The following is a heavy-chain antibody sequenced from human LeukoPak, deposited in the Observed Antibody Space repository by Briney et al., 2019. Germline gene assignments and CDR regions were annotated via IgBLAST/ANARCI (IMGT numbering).Heavy chain of an antibody. Sequence: ASVKVSCKASGYTFTSYYMHWVRQAPGQGLEWMGIINPSGGSTSYAQKFQGRVTMTRDTSTSTVYMELSSLRSDDTAVYYCARDKVAYDYVWGSYRYDPHGDYWGQGTLVTVSS. J-gene: IGHJ4*02. V-gene: IGHV1-46*01. CDR2: INPSGGST. D-gene: IGHD3-16*02. CDR1: GYTFTSYY. CDR3: ARDKVAYDYVWGSYRYDPHGDY.